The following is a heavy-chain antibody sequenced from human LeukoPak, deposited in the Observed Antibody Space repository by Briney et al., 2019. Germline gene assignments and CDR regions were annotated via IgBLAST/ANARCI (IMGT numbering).Heavy chain of an antibody. D-gene: IGHD2-15*01. V-gene: IGHV1-24*01. J-gene: IGHJ4*02. Sequence: ASVKVSCKVSGYTLTELSMHWVRQAPGKGLEWMGGFDPEDGETIYAQKFQGRVTMTEDTSTDTAYMELSSLRSEDTAVYYCATGLPYCSGGSCYWYFDYWGQGTLVTVSS. CDR1: GYTLTELS. CDR3: ATGLPYCSGGSCYWYFDY. CDR2: FDPEDGET.